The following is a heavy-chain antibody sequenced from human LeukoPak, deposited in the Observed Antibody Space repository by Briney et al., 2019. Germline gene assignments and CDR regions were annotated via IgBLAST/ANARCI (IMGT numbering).Heavy chain of an antibody. D-gene: IGHD6-25*01. CDR2: ISGSDGRT. CDR1: GFTFSNYA. CDR3: AKQHAATGGYFDY. V-gene: IGHV3-23*01. Sequence: HSGGSLRLSCAASGFTFSNYAMSWVRQAPGKGLEWVSTISGSDGRTYYADSVKGRFTISRDNSKNTLYLQMNGLRAEDTAVYYCAKQHAATGGYFDYWGQGTLVTVSS. J-gene: IGHJ4*02.